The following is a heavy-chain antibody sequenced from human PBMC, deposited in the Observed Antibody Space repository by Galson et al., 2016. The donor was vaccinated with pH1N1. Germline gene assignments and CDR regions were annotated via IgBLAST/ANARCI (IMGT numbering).Heavy chain of an antibody. CDR1: GFSLSSSGMC. CDR3: ARFQYGDYVKFFDY. J-gene: IGHJ4*02. CDR2: IDWDDDK. Sequence: PALVTPTQTLTLTCTFSGFSLSSSGMCVSWIRQPPGKALEWLALIDWDDDKYYSTSRKTRLTISKDTSKNQVILTMTNIDPVDTATYYCARFQYGDYVKFFDYWGQGTLVTVSS. D-gene: IGHD4-17*01. V-gene: IGHV2-70*01.